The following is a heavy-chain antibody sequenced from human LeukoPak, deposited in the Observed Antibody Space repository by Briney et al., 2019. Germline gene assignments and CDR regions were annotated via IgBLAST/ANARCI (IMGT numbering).Heavy chain of an antibody. CDR1: GFTFSTYW. CDR3: ARASAVAGTRDY. CDR2: IKQDGSEK. V-gene: IGHV3-7*01. Sequence: GGSLRLSCAASGFTFSTYWMSWVRQAPGKGLEWVANIKQDGSEKYYVDSVKGRFTISRDNAKNSLYLQMNSLRVEDTAVYYCARASAVAGTRDYWDQGTLVTVSS. J-gene: IGHJ4*02. D-gene: IGHD6-19*01.